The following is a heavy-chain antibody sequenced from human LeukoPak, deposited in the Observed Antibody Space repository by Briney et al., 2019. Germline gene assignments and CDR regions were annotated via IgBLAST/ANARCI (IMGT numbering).Heavy chain of an antibody. CDR3: TRSDYSTYFNY. Sequence: SQTLSLTCTVSGGSISSGGYYWSWIRQPPGKGLEWIGYIYHSGSTYYNPSLKSRVTISVDRSKNQFSLNLRPVTAADTAVYYCTRSDYSTYFNYWGPGTLVTVSS. CDR2: IYHSGST. CDR1: GGSISSGGYY. J-gene: IGHJ4*02. D-gene: IGHD2-15*01. V-gene: IGHV4-30-2*02.